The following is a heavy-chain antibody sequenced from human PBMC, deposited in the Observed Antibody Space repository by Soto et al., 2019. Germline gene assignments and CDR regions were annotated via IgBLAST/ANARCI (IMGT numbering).Heavy chain of an antibody. CDR1: GFTFSSYW. Sequence: GGSLRLSCAASGFTFSSYWMSWVRQAPGKGLEWVANIKQDGSEKYYVDSVKGRFTISRDNAKNSLYLQMNSLRAEDTAVYYCARVRYAYCSSTSCYTREFDYWGQGTLVTVS. V-gene: IGHV3-7*03. D-gene: IGHD2-2*02. CDR3: ARVRYAYCSSTSCYTREFDY. CDR2: IKQDGSEK. J-gene: IGHJ4*02.